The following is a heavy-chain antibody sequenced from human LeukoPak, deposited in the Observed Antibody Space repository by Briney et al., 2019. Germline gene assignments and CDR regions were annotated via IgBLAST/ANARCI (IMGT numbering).Heavy chain of an antibody. CDR1: GFTFSTYE. CDR2: ISSSGGTI. J-gene: IGHJ4*02. V-gene: IGHV3-48*03. D-gene: IGHD6-13*01. Sequence: GGSLRLSCAASGFTFSTYEMNWVRQAPGKGLEWVSYISSSGGTIYYADSVKGRFTISRDNAKNSLYLQMNSLRVEDTAVYYCATSSTWQTMNFDYWGQGTLVTVSS. CDR3: ATSSTWQTMNFDY.